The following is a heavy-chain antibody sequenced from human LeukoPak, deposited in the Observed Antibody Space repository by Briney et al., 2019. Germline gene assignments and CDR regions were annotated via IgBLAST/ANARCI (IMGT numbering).Heavy chain of an antibody. CDR1: GYTFTSYA. CDR3: ARGWGDILTGPNYKRYDASDY. J-gene: IGHJ4*02. D-gene: IGHD3-9*01. CDR2: INTNTGNP. Sequence: ASVKVSCKASGYTFTSYAMNWVRQAPGQGLEWMGWINTNTGNPTYAQGFTGRFVFSLDTSVSTAYLQISSLKAEDTAVYYCARGWGDILTGPNYKRYDASDYWGQGTLVTVSS. V-gene: IGHV7-4-1*02.